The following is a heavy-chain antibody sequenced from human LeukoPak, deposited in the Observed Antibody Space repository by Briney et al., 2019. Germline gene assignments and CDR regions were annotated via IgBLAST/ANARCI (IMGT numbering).Heavy chain of an antibody. V-gene: IGHV3-73*01. CDR3: TRDSGTYNWFDP. Sequence: GGSLRLSCAASGFTFSGSAIHWVRQSSGKGREWVGQIDKKDKGYATETAYAASVKGRFTISTDDSINTAYLQMKSLKTEDTALYYCTRDSGTYNWFDPWGQGTLVTVSS. J-gene: IGHJ5*02. D-gene: IGHD1-26*01. CDR2: IDKKDKGYATET. CDR1: GFTFSGSA.